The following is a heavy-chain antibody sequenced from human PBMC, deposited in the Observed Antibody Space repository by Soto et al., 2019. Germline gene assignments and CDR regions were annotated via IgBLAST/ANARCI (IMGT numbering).Heavy chain of an antibody. Sequence: TLSLTSTVSGGSISSGGYYWSWIRQHPGKGLEWIGYIYYSGSTYYNPSLKSRVTISVDTSKNQFSLKLSSVTAADTAVYYCARDRSYRPEYYYYYYGMDVWGQGTTVTVS. V-gene: IGHV4-31*03. J-gene: IGHJ6*02. D-gene: IGHD2-2*02. CDR2: IYYSGST. CDR1: GGSISSGGYY. CDR3: ARDRSYRPEYYYYYYGMDV.